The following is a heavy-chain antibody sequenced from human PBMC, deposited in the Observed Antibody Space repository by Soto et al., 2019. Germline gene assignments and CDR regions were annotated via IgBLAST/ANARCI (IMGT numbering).Heavy chain of an antibody. V-gene: IGHV1-2*04. CDR3: AREHCSSTRCYAFDI. D-gene: IGHD2-2*01. CDR1: GYTFTGYY. Sequence: VKVSCKASGYTFTGYYMHWVRQAPGQGLEWMGWINPNSGGTNYAQRFQGWVTMTRDTSISTAYMELSRLRSDDTAVYYCAREHCSSTRCYAFDIWGQGTMVTVSS. J-gene: IGHJ3*02. CDR2: INPNSGGT.